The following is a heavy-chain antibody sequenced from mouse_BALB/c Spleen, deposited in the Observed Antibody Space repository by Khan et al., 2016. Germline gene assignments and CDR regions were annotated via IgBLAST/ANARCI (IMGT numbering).Heavy chain of an antibody. CDR2: INPSNGRT. J-gene: IGHJ2*01. V-gene: IGHV1S81*02. CDR3: ARPCTTALFDY. CDR1: GYTFTSYW. D-gene: IGHD1-2*01. Sequence: QVQLQQSGAELVKPGASVKLSCKASGYTFTSYWMHWVKQRPGQGLEWIGEINPSNGRTNYNEKFKSKATLTVDKSSSTAYMQLSSLTSEDSAVYYCARPCTTALFDYWGQGTTLTVSS.